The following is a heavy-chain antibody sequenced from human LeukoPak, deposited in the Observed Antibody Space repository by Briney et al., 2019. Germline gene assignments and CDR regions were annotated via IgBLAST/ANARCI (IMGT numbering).Heavy chain of an antibody. CDR1: GYTFSSYS. D-gene: IGHD5-18*01. Sequence: GGSLRLSCAASGYTFSSYSMNWVRQAPGKGLEWVSSISSSSSYIYYADSVKGRFTISRDNAKNSLYLQMNSLRAEDTAVYYCARAQRIQLWLNNYYYYGMDVWGQGTTVTVSS. J-gene: IGHJ6*02. V-gene: IGHV3-21*01. CDR2: ISSSSSYI. CDR3: ARAQRIQLWLNNYYYYGMDV.